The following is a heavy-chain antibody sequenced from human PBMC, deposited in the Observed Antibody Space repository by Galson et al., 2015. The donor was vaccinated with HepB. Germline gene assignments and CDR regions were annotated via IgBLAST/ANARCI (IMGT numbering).Heavy chain of an antibody. D-gene: IGHD4-17*01. V-gene: IGHV1-8*01. CDR3: ARERSNTMTTSRRTRSKFDY. CDR2: MKPNSGNT. J-gene: IGHJ4*02. CDR1: GYTFTSYD. Sequence: SVKVSCKASGYTFTSYDINWVRQATGQGLEWMGWMKPNSGNTGYAQKFKGRVTMTRNTSISTAYMELSSLRSEDTAVYYCARERSNTMTTSRRTRSKFDYWGQGTLVTASS.